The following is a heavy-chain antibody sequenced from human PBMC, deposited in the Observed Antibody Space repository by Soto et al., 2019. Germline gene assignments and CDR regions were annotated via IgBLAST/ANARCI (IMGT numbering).Heavy chain of an antibody. CDR2: ISSSSSYI. CDR3: ARDPDADAFDI. Sequence: EVQLVESGGGLVKPGGSLRLSCAASGFTFSSYSMNWVRQAPGKGLEWVSSISSSSSYIYYADSVKGRFTISRDNAKNSLYLQMNSLRAEDRAVYYCARDPDADAFDIWGQGTMVTVSS. J-gene: IGHJ3*02. V-gene: IGHV3-21*01. CDR1: GFTFSSYS.